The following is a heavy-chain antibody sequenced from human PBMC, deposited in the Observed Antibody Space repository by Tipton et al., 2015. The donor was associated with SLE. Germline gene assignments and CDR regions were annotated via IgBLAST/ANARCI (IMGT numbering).Heavy chain of an antibody. CDR3: ASRRDSSGCPY. D-gene: IGHD6-19*01. CDR1: GYSISSGYY. V-gene: IGHV4-38-2*01. Sequence: TLSLTCAVSGYSISSGYYWGWIRQPPGKGLEWIGSIYHSGSTYYHPSLKSRVTISVDTSKNQFSLKLTSVTAADTAVYYCASRRDSSGCPYWGQGTLVTVSS. J-gene: IGHJ4*02. CDR2: IYHSGST.